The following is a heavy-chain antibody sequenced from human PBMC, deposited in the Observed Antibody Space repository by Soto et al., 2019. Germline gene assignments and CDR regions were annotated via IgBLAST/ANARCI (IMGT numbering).Heavy chain of an antibody. CDR2: IYSGGST. D-gene: IGHD3-22*01. V-gene: IGHV3-53*01. Sequence: EVQMVESGGGLIQPGGSLRLSCAASGFTVSNHFLSWVRQAPGKGLQWVSLIYSGGSTYYADSVKGRFTISRDNSENTLYLQMNSLRAEDTAVYYCARGRFYYDSSGLHNDAFVIWGQGTMVTVSS. CDR3: ARGRFYYDSSGLHNDAFVI. J-gene: IGHJ3*02. CDR1: GFTVSNHF.